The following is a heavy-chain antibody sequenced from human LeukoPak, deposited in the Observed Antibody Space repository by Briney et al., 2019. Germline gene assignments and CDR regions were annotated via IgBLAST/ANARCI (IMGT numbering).Heavy chain of an antibody. D-gene: IGHD3-9*01. Sequence: GGSLRLSCAASGFTFSNYAMSWVRQAPGKGLEWVSAIVGSGGSTYYADSVKGRFGISRDNSKNTLFLQMNSLRVEDTALYYCSKWGDYDVLTGYYDSDFWGQGTLVTVSS. CDR2: IVGSGGST. V-gene: IGHV3-23*01. J-gene: IGHJ4*02. CDR3: SKWGDYDVLTGYYDSDF. CDR1: GFTFSNYA.